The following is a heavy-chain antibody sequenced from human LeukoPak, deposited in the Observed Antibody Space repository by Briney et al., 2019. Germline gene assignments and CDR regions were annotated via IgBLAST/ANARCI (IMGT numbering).Heavy chain of an antibody. Sequence: ASVKVSCKASGGTFSSYAISWVRQAPGQGLEWMGGIIPIFGTANYAQKFQGRVTITTDESTSTAYMELSSLRSEDTAVYYRAREVRDYYDSSGYLPLSWFDPWGQGTLVTVSS. CDR1: GGTFSSYA. CDR2: IIPIFGTA. J-gene: IGHJ5*02. V-gene: IGHV1-69*05. CDR3: AREVRDYYDSSGYLPLSWFDP. D-gene: IGHD3-22*01.